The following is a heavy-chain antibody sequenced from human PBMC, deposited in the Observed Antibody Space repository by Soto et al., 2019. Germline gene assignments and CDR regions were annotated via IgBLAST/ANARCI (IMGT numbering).Heavy chain of an antibody. CDR2: IYYSGST. Sequence: SETLSLTCTVFGGSISSYYWRWIRQPPGKGLEWIGYIYYSGSTNYNPSLKSRVTISVDTSKNQFSLKLSSVTAADTAVYYCARDLYSGCFGANWLEPWGQGTLVTVSS. D-gene: IGHD1-26*01. CDR3: ARDLYSGCFGANWLEP. J-gene: IGHJ5*02. CDR1: GGSISSYY. V-gene: IGHV4-59*01.